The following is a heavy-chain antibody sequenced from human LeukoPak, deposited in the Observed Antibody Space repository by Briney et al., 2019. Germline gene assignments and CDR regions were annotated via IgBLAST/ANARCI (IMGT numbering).Heavy chain of an antibody. CDR1: GFTFSNYG. D-gene: IGHD3-10*01. J-gene: IGHJ6*03. Sequence: GGSLRLSCAASGFTFSNYGMHWVRQAPGKGLEWVAFMNYGGSNKWYADSVKGRFTISRDNSKNTLYLQMNSLRAEDTAVYYCANYYGSGSPPYYYYMDVWGKGTTVTVSS. V-gene: IGHV3-30*02. CDR3: ANYYGSGSPPYYYYMDV. CDR2: MNYGGSNK.